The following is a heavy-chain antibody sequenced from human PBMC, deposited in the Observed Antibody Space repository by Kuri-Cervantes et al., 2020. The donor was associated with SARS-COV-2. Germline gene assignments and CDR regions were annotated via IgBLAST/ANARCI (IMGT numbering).Heavy chain of an antibody. J-gene: IGHJ6*02. V-gene: IGHV3-48*02. D-gene: IGHD2-15*01. CDR3: ARASGYCSGGSCSPYYYYGMDV. CDR1: GFTFSSYS. Sequence: GESLKISCAASGFTFSSYSMNWVRQAPGKELEWVSYISSRSSTIYYADSVKGRFTISRDNAKNSLYPQMNSLRDEDTAVYYCARASGYCSGGSCSPYYYYGMDVWGQGTTVTVSS. CDR2: ISSRSSTI.